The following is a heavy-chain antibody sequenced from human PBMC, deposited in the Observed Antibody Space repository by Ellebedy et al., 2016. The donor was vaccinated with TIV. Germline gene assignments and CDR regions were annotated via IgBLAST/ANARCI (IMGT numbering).Heavy chain of an antibody. CDR3: ARSKALRDGYYGMDV. J-gene: IGHJ6*01. CDR1: ADTFLSYA. V-gene: IGHV1-69*06. Sequence: AASVKVSCKASADTFLSYAITWVRLAPTQGLEWMGGITPTFGTTHYAQQFQGRVTITADKSTATAYMELRGLRSEDTAVYYCARSKALRDGYYGMDVWGQGTTVTVSS. CDR2: ITPTFGTT. D-gene: IGHD2-15*01.